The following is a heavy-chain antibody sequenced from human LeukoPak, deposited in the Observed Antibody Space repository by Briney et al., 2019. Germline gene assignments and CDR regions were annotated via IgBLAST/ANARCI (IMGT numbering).Heavy chain of an antibody. V-gene: IGHV4-39*07. D-gene: IGHD6-13*01. CDR1: GGSISSSSYY. J-gene: IGHJ1*01. Sequence: SETLSLTCTVSGGSISSSSYYWGWIRQPPGKGLEWIESIYYSGSTYYNPSLKSRVTISVDTSKNQLSLKLSSVTAADTAVYYCARVAAGIGFFQHWGQGTLVTVSS. CDR3: ARVAAGIGFFQH. CDR2: IYYSGST.